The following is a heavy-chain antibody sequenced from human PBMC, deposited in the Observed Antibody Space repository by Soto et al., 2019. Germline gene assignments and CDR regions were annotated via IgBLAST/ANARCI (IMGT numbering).Heavy chain of an antibody. V-gene: IGHV4-31*03. D-gene: IGHD3-10*01. CDR1: GGSISSGGYY. CDR3: ARDSAPTGSYYYYYGMDV. Sequence: SETLSLTCTVSGGSISSGGYYWSWIRQHPGKGLEWIGYIYYSGSTYYNPSLKSRVTISVDTSKNQFSLKLSSVTAADTAVYYCARDSAPTGSYYYYYGMDVWGQGTTVTVSS. CDR2: IYYSGST. J-gene: IGHJ6*02.